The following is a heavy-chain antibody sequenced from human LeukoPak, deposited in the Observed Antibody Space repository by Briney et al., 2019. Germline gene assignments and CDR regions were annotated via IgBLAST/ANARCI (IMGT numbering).Heavy chain of an antibody. CDR1: GGPISSYY. J-gene: IGHJ6*03. V-gene: IGHV4-59*01. CDR2: IYYSGST. CDR3: ARAQTYYDFWSGSYYYYYMDV. D-gene: IGHD3-3*01. Sequence: PSETLSLTCTVSGGPISSYYWSWIRQPPGKGLEWIGYIYYSGSTNYNPSLKSRVTISVDTSKNQFSLKLSSVTAADTAVYYCARAQTYYDFWSGSYYYYYMDVWGKGTTVTVSS.